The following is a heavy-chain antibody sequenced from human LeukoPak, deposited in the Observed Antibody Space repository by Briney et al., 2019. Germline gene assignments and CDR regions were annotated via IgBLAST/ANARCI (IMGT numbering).Heavy chain of an antibody. D-gene: IGHD4-23*01. CDR2: ISYDGSNK. CDR1: GFTFSSYA. J-gene: IGHJ4*02. CDR3: ASQFGYGGNAGNYFDY. V-gene: IGHV3-30-3*01. Sequence: GGSLRLSCAASGFTFSSYAMHWVRQAPGKGLEWVAVISYDGSNKYYADSVKGRFTISRDNSKNTLYLQMNSLRAEDTAVYYCASQFGYGGNAGNYFDYWGQGTLVTVSS.